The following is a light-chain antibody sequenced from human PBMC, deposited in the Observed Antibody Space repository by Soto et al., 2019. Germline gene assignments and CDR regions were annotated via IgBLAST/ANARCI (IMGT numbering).Light chain of an antibody. Sequence: QSALTQPASVSGSPGQSITSSCTGTSSDVGGYNYVSWYQRHPGKAPKLMIYDVSNRPSGVSNRFSGSKSGNTASLTISGLQAEDEADYHCSSYTSTSIVFGTGTKLTVL. CDR2: DVS. J-gene: IGLJ1*01. CDR3: SSYTSTSIV. CDR1: SSDVGGYNY. V-gene: IGLV2-14*01.